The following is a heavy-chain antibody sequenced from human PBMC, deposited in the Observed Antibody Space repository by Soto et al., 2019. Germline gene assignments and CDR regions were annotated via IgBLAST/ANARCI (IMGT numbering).Heavy chain of an antibody. CDR1: GYTFTGYY. CDR3: AREVWFGELGYGMDV. D-gene: IGHD3-10*01. J-gene: IGHJ6*02. Sequence: QVQLVQSGAEVKKPGASVKVSCKASGYTFTGYYMHWVRQAPGQGLEWMGWINPNSGGTNYAQKFQGWVTMTRDTSISTAYMELSRLRSDDTAVYYCAREVWFGELGYGMDVWGQGTTVTVSS. CDR2: INPNSGGT. V-gene: IGHV1-2*04.